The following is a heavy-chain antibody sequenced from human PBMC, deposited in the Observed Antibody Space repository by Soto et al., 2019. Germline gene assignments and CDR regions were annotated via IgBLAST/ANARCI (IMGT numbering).Heavy chain of an antibody. V-gene: IGHV4-4*02. CDR1: GGSISSSNW. J-gene: IGHJ5*02. CDR2: IYHSGST. D-gene: IGHD3-10*01. Sequence: QVQLQESGPGLVKPSGTLSLTCAVSGGSISSSNWWSWVREPPGKGLEWIGEIYHSGSTNYNPSLKSRVTISIDKSKDQFSLKLTSVTAADTAVYYCAGSIREGFGFDPWGQGSLVTVSS. CDR3: AGSIREGFGFDP.